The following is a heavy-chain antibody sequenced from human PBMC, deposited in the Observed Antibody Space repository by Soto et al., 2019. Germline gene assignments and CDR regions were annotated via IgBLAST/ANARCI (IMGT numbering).Heavy chain of an antibody. J-gene: IGHJ4*02. Sequence: QVQLVQSGAEVKKPGASVKVSCKASGYTFTNYGISWVRQAPGQGLEWMGWISAYNGNTNYAQRLQGRVTMTTDTSTSTAHMELRSLRSDDTAVYYCARAVGASYYFDYWGQGTLVTVSS. D-gene: IGHD1-26*01. CDR1: GYTFTNYG. CDR2: ISAYNGNT. V-gene: IGHV1-18*01. CDR3: ARAVGASYYFDY.